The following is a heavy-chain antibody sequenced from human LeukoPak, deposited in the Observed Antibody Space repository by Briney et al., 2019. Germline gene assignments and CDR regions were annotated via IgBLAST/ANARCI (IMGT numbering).Heavy chain of an antibody. CDR3: ARLGYCSSTSCYFYY. J-gene: IGHJ4*02. Sequence: PSETLSLTCTVSGGSISSSSYYWGWIRQPPGKGLEWIGSIYYSGSTYYNPSLKSRVTISVDTSKNQFSLKLSSVTAADTAVYYCARLGYCSSTSCYFYYWGQGTLVTVSS. CDR1: GGSISSSSYY. CDR2: IYYSGST. V-gene: IGHV4-39*01. D-gene: IGHD2-2*01.